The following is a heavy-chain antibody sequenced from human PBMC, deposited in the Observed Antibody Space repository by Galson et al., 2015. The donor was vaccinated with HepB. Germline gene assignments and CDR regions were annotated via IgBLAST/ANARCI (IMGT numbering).Heavy chain of an antibody. CDR3: ARYMWFGELYPYGMDV. D-gene: IGHD3-10*01. CDR1: GFSLSTSGMC. J-gene: IGHJ6*02. CDR2: IDWDDDK. V-gene: IGHV2-70*01. Sequence: PALVKPTQTLTLTCTFSGFSLSTSGMCVSWIRQPPGKALEWLALIDWDDDKYYSTSLKTRLTISKDTSKNQVVLTMTNMDPVDTATYYCARYMWFGELYPYGMDVWGQGTTVTVSS.